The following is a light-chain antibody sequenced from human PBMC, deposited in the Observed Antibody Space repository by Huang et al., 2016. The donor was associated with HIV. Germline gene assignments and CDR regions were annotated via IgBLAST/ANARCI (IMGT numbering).Light chain of an antibody. CDR1: QDINRC. CDR2: AAS. Sequence: DIQMTQSPSSVSASVGDRISFTCRASQDINRCLAWYQQKPGKAPKRLIYAASTLQGGVPSRFSGRVSGTGFTLAINNLQPEDFATYFCQQAVSFPLTFGGGTKVEIK. V-gene: IGKV1-12*01. J-gene: IGKJ4*01. CDR3: QQAVSFPLT.